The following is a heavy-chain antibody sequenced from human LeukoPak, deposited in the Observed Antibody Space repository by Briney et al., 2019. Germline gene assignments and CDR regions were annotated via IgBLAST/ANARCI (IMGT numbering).Heavy chain of an antibody. CDR2: IYTSGST. V-gene: IGHV4-61*02. CDR3: ASAVPPGAFQY. Sequence: SQTLSLTCTVSGGSISSGSYYWSWIRQPAGKGLEWIGRIYTSGSTNYNPSLKSRVTMSVDTSKNQFSLKLSSVTAADTAVYYCASAVPPGAFQYWGQGTLVTVSS. CDR1: GGSISSGSYY. J-gene: IGHJ4*02. D-gene: IGHD3-3*02.